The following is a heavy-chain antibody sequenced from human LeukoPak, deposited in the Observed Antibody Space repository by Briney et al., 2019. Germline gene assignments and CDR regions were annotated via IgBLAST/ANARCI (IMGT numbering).Heavy chain of an antibody. D-gene: IGHD3-22*01. CDR1: GGSFSGYY. J-gene: IGHJ4*02. V-gene: IGHV4-34*01. CDR3: ARDPGYYDTSGYPAYFDY. CDR2: INHSGST. Sequence: SETLSLTCAVYGGSFSGYYWSWIRQPPGKGLEWIGEINHSGSTNYNPSLKSRVTISVDTSKNQFSLKLSSVTAADTAVYYCARDPGYYDTSGYPAYFDYWGQGTLVTVSS.